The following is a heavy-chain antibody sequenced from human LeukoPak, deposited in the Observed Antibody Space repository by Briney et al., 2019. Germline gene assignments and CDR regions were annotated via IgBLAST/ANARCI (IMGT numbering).Heavy chain of an antibody. V-gene: IGHV4-59*08. CDR2: IYYSGST. Sequence: PSETLSLTCTVSGGSISSYYWSWIRQPPGKGLEWIGYIYYSGSTNYNPSLKSRVTISVDTSKNQFSLKLSSVTAADTAVYYCAITNGGKSGFYGMDVWGQGTTVTVSS. CDR3: AITNGGKSGFYGMDV. CDR1: GGSISSYY. D-gene: IGHD4-23*01. J-gene: IGHJ6*02.